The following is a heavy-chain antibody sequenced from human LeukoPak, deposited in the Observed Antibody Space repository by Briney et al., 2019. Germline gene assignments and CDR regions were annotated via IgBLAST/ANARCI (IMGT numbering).Heavy chain of an antibody. CDR1: GFTFSDYY. CDR3: AREKVSPRTDAFDI. CDR2: ISSSGSNM. V-gene: IGHV3-11*01. Sequence: GGSLRLSCAASGFTFSDYYMNWVRQAPGKGLEWVSYISSSGSNMNYADSVRGRFTISRDNAKNSLYLQMNSLRAEDTAFYYCAREKVSPRTDAFDIWGQGTVVTVSS. J-gene: IGHJ3*02. D-gene: IGHD1-14*01.